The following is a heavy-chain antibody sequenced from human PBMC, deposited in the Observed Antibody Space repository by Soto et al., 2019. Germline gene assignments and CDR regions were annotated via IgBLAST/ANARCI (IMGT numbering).Heavy chain of an antibody. J-gene: IGHJ5*02. V-gene: IGHV2-5*02. D-gene: IGHD3-16*01. CDR1: GFSLTTRGVG. CDR3: AHIPNYYQYVWFDP. CDR2: IYWDDDK. Sequence: QITLKESGPTLVKPTQTLTLTCTFSGFSLTTRGVGVGWIRQPPGKALECLALIYWDDDKRYSPSLQSRLSITKDTFKNQVVLTMTNVDAVDTATYYCAHIPNYYQYVWFDPWGQAPLLSVSS.